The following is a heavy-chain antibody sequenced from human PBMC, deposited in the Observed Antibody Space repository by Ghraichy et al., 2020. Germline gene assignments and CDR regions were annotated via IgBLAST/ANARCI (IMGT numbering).Heavy chain of an antibody. J-gene: IGHJ4*02. CDR3: ARSYYYDSSQTPDY. V-gene: IGHV3-33*01. CDR1: GFTFSNYG. Sequence: GESLNISCAASGFTFSNYGMHWVRQAPGKGLEWVALIWYDGSNKYYADSVKGRFTISRDNSKNTVYLQMNSLRAEDTAVYYCARSYYYDSSQTPDYWGQGTLVTVSS. D-gene: IGHD3-22*01. CDR2: IWYDGSNK.